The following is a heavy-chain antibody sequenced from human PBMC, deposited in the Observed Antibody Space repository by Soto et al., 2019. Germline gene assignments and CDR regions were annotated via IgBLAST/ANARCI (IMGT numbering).Heavy chain of an antibody. CDR3: ARLRAAGLSQIIAAAGSRYYYYYGMDV. Sequence: ASVKVSCKVSGYTLTELSMHWVRQAPGKGLEWMGGFDPEDGETIYAQKFQGRVTMTEDTSTDTAYMELSSLRSEDTAVYYCARLRAAGLSQIIAAAGSRYYYYYGMDVWGQGTTVTVSS. CDR2: FDPEDGET. CDR1: GYTLTELS. J-gene: IGHJ6*02. V-gene: IGHV1-24*01. D-gene: IGHD6-13*01.